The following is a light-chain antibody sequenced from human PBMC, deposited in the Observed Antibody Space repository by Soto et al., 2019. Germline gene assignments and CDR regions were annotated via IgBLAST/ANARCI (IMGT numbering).Light chain of an antibody. Sequence: DIQLTQSPSSVSASVGDRVTITCRASRGISNWLAWYQQKPGKAPRLLIFAASSLQSGVPSRFSGSGSGTDFPLTISSLQPEDFEPSFCQQADSSPLTFGGGTKVEIK. CDR2: AAS. V-gene: IGKV1-12*01. J-gene: IGKJ4*01. CDR1: RGISNW. CDR3: QQADSSPLT.